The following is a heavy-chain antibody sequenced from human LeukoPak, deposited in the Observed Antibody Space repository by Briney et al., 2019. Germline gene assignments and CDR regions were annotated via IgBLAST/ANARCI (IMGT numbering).Heavy chain of an antibody. V-gene: IGHV4-34*01. CDR3: AGYYYDSSGYLLLRAPPA. Sequence: SETLSLTCAVYGGSFSGYYWSWIRQPPGKGLEWIGEINHSGGTNYNPSLKSRVTISVDTSKNQFSLKLSSVTAADTAVYYCAGYYYDSSGYLLLRAPPAWGQGTTVTVSS. J-gene: IGHJ6*02. D-gene: IGHD3-22*01. CDR2: INHSGGT. CDR1: GGSFSGYY.